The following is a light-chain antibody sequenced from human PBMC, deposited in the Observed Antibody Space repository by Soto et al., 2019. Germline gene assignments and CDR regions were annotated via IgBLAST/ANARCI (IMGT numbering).Light chain of an antibody. J-gene: IGKJ1*01. Sequence: TQVTQSPSSLSASVGDTVAITCRASQNIGTYLNWYQQRPGKAPNLLIYGASTLRSGVPSRFTGSGSGTDFTVIISGVQTEDFGSYYYQQSYSFPRTFGQGTKVEIK. CDR2: GAS. CDR3: QQSYSFPRT. V-gene: IGKV1-39*01. CDR1: QNIGTY.